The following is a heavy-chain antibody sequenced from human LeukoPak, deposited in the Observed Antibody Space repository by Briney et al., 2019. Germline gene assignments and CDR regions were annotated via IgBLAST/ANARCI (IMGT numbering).Heavy chain of an antibody. J-gene: IGHJ4*02. CDR2: IWNDGSNK. CDR3: ARDGSIAAYYFDY. D-gene: IGHD6-6*01. Sequence: GGSLRLSCAASGFTFSSYGMHWVRQAPGKGLEWVAVIWNDGSNKYYADSVKGRFTISRDNSKNTLYLQMNSLRDEDTAVYYCARDGSIAAYYFDYWGQGTLVTVSS. CDR1: GFTFSSYG. V-gene: IGHV3-33*01.